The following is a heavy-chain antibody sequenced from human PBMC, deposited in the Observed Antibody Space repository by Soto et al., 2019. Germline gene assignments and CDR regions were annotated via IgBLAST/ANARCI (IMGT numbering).Heavy chain of an antibody. J-gene: IGHJ5*02. Sequence: PSETLSLTCTVSGASVSSGYWSWIRQPPGKGLEWIGFMYLGGSFNYNPSLTSRATISVDTSKNQFSLKLSSVTAADTAVYYCARDQLEGNWFDPWGQGTLVTVSS. V-gene: IGHV4-59*02. D-gene: IGHD1-1*01. CDR2: MYLGGSF. CDR1: GASVSSGY. CDR3: ARDQLEGNWFDP.